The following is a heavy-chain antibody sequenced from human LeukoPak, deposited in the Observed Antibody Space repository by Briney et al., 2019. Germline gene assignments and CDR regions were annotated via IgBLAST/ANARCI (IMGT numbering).Heavy chain of an antibody. CDR1: GGSISSYY. D-gene: IGHD3-9*01. CDR2: IYYSGST. V-gene: IGHV4-59*01. Sequence: PSETLSLTCTVSGGSISSYYWSWIRQPPGKGLEWIGYIYYSGSTNYNPSLKSRVTISVDTSKNQFSLKLSSVTAADTAVYYCARGPNNFDWSPRMDVWGQGTTVTVSS. CDR3: ARGPNNFDWSPRMDV. J-gene: IGHJ6*02.